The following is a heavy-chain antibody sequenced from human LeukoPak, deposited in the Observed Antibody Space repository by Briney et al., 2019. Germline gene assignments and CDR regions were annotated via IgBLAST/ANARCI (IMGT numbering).Heavy chain of an antibody. V-gene: IGHV4-59*01. CDR1: GGSISSYY. CDR3: ARVGGNYDFWT. J-gene: IGHJ3*01. D-gene: IGHD3-3*01. Sequence: PSETLSLTCTVSGGSISSYYWSWIRQPPGKGLEWIGYIYYSGSTNYNPSLKSRVTISVGTSKNQFSLKLSSVTAADTAVYYCARVGGNYDFWTWGQGTMVTVSS. CDR2: IYYSGST.